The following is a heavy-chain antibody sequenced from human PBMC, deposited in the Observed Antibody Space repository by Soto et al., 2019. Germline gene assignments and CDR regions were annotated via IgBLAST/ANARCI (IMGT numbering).Heavy chain of an antibody. J-gene: IGHJ6*03. Sequence: SVKVSCKASGFTFTSSAMQWVRQARGQRLEWIGWIVVGSGNTNYAQKFQERVTITRDMSTSTAYMELSSLRSEDTAVYYCATGRRYYYYYKDVWSKGTTVTVSS. CDR1: GFTFTSSA. V-gene: IGHV1-58*02. CDR3: ATGRRYYYYYKDV. CDR2: IVVGSGNT.